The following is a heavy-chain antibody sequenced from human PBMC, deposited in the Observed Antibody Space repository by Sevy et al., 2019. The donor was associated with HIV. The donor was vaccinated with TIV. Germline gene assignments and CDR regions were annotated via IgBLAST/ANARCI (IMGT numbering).Heavy chain of an antibody. CDR2: IYPGDSDT. D-gene: IGHD2-15*01. J-gene: IGHJ4*02. CDR1: GYTFSNYW. Sequence: GESLKISCKGSGYTFSNYWIGWVRQKPGKGLEWMGVIYPGDSDTRYSPSFQGQVTISADKSSSNAYLQWSSLKTSDTAIYYCARYPIVEVLAAEYYFDYWGQGTLVTVSS. CDR3: ARYPIVEVLAAEYYFDY. V-gene: IGHV5-51*01.